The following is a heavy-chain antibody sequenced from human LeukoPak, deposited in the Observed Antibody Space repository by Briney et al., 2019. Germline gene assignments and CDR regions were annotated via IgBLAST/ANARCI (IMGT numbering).Heavy chain of an antibody. CDR1: RFTISSDS. Sequence: PGGSLRLSCAASRFTISSDSMHWIRQPPGKGLEYVSAIGYCGDTNYANSVKGRFTISIDISKNTLYLQMGSLRAEDMAVYYCARYGGSGPFDSWGQGTLVSVSS. V-gene: IGHV3-64*01. J-gene: IGHJ4*02. CDR2: IGYCGDT. D-gene: IGHD4-23*01. CDR3: ARYGGSGPFDS.